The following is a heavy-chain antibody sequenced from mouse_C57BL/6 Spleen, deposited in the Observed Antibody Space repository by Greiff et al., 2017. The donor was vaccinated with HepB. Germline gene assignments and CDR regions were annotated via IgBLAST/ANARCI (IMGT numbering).Heavy chain of an antibody. D-gene: IGHD1-1*01. J-gene: IGHJ3*01. V-gene: IGHV1-54*01. CDR2: INPGSGGT. Sequence: QVQLKQSGAELVRPGTSVKVSCKASGYAFTNYLIEWVKQRPGQGLEWIGVINPGSGGTNYNEKFKGKATLTADKSSSTAYMQLSSLTSEDSAVYFCARGKDYGSSYGFAYWGQGTLVTVSA. CDR1: GYAFTNYL. CDR3: ARGKDYGSSYGFAY.